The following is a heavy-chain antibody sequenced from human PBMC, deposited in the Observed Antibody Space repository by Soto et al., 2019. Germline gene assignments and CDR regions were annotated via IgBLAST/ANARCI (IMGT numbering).Heavy chain of an antibody. V-gene: IGHV3-49*04. CDR1: GVSFGEYA. CDR3: VRGSFGYYGP. D-gene: IGHD3-22*01. CDR2: IRNPGYGGTT. J-gene: IGHJ5*02. Sequence: PGGSLGLACPTSGVSFGEYAMTWVRQAPGKGLEWVGFIRNPGYGGTTEYATSVKGRFIISRDDSMSSAYLQLNSLKVDDSAVYYCVRGSFGYYGPWGQGTLVTVPS.